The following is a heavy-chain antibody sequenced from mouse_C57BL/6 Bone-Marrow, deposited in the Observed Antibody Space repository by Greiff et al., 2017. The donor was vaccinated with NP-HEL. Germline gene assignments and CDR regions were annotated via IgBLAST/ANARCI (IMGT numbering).Heavy chain of an antibody. V-gene: IGHV5-9*01. J-gene: IGHJ3*01. Sequence: EVKLMESGGGLVKPGGSLKLSCAASGFTFSSYTMSWVRQTPEKRLEWVATISGGGGNTYYPDSVKGRFTISRDNAKNTLYLQMSSLRSEDTALYYCARHGGLGRPFAYWGQGTLVTVSA. CDR1: GFTFSSYT. CDR3: ARHGGLGRPFAY. CDR2: ISGGGGNT. D-gene: IGHD4-1*01.